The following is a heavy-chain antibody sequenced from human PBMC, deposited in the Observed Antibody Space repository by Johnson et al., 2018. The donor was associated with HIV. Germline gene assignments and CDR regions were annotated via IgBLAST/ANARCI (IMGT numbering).Heavy chain of an antibody. CDR2: ITWNGGSS. V-gene: IGHV3-20*04. CDR3: ARVRWQIQSVDVFDI. CDR1: GFSFDDYG. D-gene: IGHD5-24*01. J-gene: IGHJ3*02. Sequence: VQLVESGGGMVRPGGSLRLSCAASGFSFDDYGMNWVRQVPGKGLEWVSGITWNGGSSTYADSVKGRFTISRDNAKDSLYLQMNSLRAEDTAVYYCARVRWQIQSVDVFDIWGQGTMVTVSS.